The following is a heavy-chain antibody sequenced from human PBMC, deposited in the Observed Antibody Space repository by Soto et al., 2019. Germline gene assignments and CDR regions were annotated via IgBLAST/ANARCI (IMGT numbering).Heavy chain of an antibody. CDR2: IYYSGST. J-gene: IGHJ4*02. D-gene: IGHD3-3*01. V-gene: IGHV4-59*01. CDR3: ARMGIFVYYFDY. CDR1: GGSISSYY. Sequence: SETLSLTCTVSGGSISSYYWSWIRQPPGKGLEWIGYIYYSGSTNYNPSLKSRVTISVDTSKNQFSLKLSSVTAADTAVYYCARMGIFVYYFDYWGQGTLVTSPQ.